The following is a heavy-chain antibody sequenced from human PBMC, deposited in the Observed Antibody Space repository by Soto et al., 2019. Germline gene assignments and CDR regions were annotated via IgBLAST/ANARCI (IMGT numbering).Heavy chain of an antibody. CDR3: ARTAGVLGSGWYNWFDP. Sequence: ASVKVSCKASGYTFTGYYMHWVRQAPGQGLEWMGWINPNSGGTNYAQKFQGWVTMTRDTSISTAYMELSRLRSDDTAVYYCARTAGVLGSGWYNWFDPWGQGTLVTVSS. CDR1: GYTFTGYY. CDR2: INPNSGGT. J-gene: IGHJ5*02. D-gene: IGHD6-19*01. V-gene: IGHV1-2*04.